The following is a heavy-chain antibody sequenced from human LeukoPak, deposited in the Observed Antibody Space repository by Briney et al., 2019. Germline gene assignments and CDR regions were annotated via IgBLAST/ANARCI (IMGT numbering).Heavy chain of an antibody. CDR3: ARYLSIRSRGHFDY. D-gene: IGHD2-15*01. Sequence: SETLSLTCAVYGGSFSGYYWSWIRQPPGKGLEWIGEINHSGSTNYNPSLKSRVTISVDTSKNQFSLKLSSVTAADTAVYYCARYLSIRSRGHFDYWGQGTLVTVSS. CDR2: INHSGST. CDR1: GGSFSGYY. J-gene: IGHJ4*02. V-gene: IGHV4-34*01.